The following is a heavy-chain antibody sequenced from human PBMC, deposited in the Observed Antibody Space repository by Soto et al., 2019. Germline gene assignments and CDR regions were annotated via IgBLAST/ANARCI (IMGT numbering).Heavy chain of an antibody. CDR2: IYYSGST. CDR3: ARGRRGIVVVPAAPGFDY. J-gene: IGHJ4*02. Sequence: PSETLSLTCTVSGGSISSGGYYWSWIRQHPGKGLEWIGYIYYSGSTNYNPSLKSRVTISVDTSKNQFSLKLSSVTATDTAVYYCARGRRGIVVVPAAPGFDYWGQGTLVTVSS. CDR1: GGSISSGGYY. D-gene: IGHD2-2*01. V-gene: IGHV4-31*03.